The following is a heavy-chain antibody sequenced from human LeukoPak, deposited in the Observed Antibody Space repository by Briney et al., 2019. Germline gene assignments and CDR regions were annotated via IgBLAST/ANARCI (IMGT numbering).Heavy chain of an antibody. J-gene: IGHJ4*02. V-gene: IGHV3-23*01. Sequence: GGSLRLSCAASGFTFSSYAMSWVRQAPGKGLEWVSAISGSGGSTYYADSVKGRFTISRDNAKNTLYLQMNSLRAEDTAVYFCAKAKTAAGSDYWGQGTLVTVSS. CDR3: AKAKTAAGSDY. D-gene: IGHD6-13*01. CDR1: GFTFSSYA. CDR2: ISGSGGST.